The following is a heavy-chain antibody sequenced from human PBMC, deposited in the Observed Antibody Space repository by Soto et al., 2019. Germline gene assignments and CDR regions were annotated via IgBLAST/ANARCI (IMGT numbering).Heavy chain of an antibody. CDR3: ARSGFLTGYYNWFDP. CDR1: GYTFTSYG. V-gene: IGHV1-18*01. Sequence: KKNWASVKVSCKASGYTFTSYGISWVRQAPGQGLEWMGWISAYNGNTNYAQKLQGRVTMTTDTSTSTAYMELRSLRSDDTAVYYCARSGFLTGYYNWFDPWGQGTLVTVSS. J-gene: IGHJ5*02. CDR2: ISAYNGNT. D-gene: IGHD3-9*01.